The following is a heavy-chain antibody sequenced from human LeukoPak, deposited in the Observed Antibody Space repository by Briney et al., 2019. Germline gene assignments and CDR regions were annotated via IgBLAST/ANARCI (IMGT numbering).Heavy chain of an antibody. Sequence: ASVKVSCKASGYTFTSYSINWVRQAPGQGLEWMGWISTYNGNTNYAQKLQGRVTMTTDTSTSTAYMELRSLRPDDTAVYYCAKDRWRDGSSSFDNWGREPWSPSPQ. CDR1: GYTFTSYS. CDR3: AKDRWRDGSSSFDN. CDR2: ISTYNGNT. J-gene: IGHJ4*02. D-gene: IGHD6-6*01. V-gene: IGHV1-18*01.